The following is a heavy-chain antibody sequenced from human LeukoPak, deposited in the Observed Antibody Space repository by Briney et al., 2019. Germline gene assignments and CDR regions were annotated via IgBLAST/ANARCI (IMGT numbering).Heavy chain of an antibody. D-gene: IGHD4-23*01. Sequence: GGSLRLSCAASGFTFSSYAMSWVRQAPGKGLEWVSVISGSSGSTYYADSVKGRFTISRDNSKNTLYLQMNSLRAEDTAVYYCAKSTSYGSNSPFDYWGQGTLVTVSS. V-gene: IGHV3-23*01. CDR3: AKSTSYGSNSPFDY. J-gene: IGHJ4*02. CDR1: GFTFSSYA. CDR2: ISGSSGST.